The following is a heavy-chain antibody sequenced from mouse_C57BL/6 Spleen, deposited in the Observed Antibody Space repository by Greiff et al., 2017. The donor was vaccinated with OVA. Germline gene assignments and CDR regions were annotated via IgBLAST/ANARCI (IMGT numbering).Heavy chain of an antibody. V-gene: IGHV1-72*01. CDR1: GYTFPSYW. Sequence: QVQLQQPGAELVKPGASVKLSCKASGYTFPSYWMHWVKQRPGRGLEWIGRIDPNSGGTKYNEKFKSKATLTVDKPSSTAYMQLSSLTSEDSAVYYWARSLNYYGSSDGGDAMDYWGQGTSVTVSS. J-gene: IGHJ4*01. CDR3: ARSLNYYGSSDGGDAMDY. D-gene: IGHD1-1*01. CDR2: IDPNSGGT.